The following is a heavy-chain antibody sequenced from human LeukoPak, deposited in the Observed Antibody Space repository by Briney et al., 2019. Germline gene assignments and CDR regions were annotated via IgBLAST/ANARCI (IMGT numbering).Heavy chain of an antibody. CDR3: ARSPVGYCSSTSCYEFEY. CDR2: IWYDGSNK. CDR1: GFTFSSYG. Sequence: GRSLRLSCAASGFTFSSYGMHWVRQAPGKGLEWVAVIWYDGSNKYYADSVKGRFTISRDNPKNTLYLQMNSLRAEDTAVYYCARSPVGYCSSTSCYEFEYWGQGTLVTVSS. V-gene: IGHV3-33*01. J-gene: IGHJ4*02. D-gene: IGHD2-2*01.